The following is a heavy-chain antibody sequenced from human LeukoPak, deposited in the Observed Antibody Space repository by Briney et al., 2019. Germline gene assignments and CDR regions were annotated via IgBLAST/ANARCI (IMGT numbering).Heavy chain of an antibody. J-gene: IGHJ4*02. CDR3: ARDLTAALVFYFDS. Sequence: PGGSLRLSCEASGLTFSTYAMNWVRQAPGKGQEWVSYISTTGTIYYADSVRGRFTISRDNAKSSLYLQMNSLRAEDTAVYYCARDLTAALVFYFDSWGQGTLVTVSS. CDR1: GLTFSTYA. D-gene: IGHD6-25*01. CDR2: ISTTGTI. V-gene: IGHV3-48*03.